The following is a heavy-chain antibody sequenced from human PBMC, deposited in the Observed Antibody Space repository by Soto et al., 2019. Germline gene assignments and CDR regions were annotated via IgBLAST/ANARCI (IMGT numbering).Heavy chain of an antibody. CDR1: GYSFSSYW. V-gene: IGHV5-10-1*01. CDR2: IDPSDSYT. D-gene: IGHD1-1*01. CDR3: ARVPTYYYYGMDV. Sequence: GESLKISCRGSGYSFSSYWISWVRQMPGKGLEWMGRIDPSDSYTHYGPSFQGHVTISADKSIGTVYLLWSGLKASDTAMYYCARVPTYYYYGMDVWGQGTTVTVSS. J-gene: IGHJ6*02.